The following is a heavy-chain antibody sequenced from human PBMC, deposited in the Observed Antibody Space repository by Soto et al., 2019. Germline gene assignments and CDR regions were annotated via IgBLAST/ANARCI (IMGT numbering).Heavy chain of an antibody. Sequence: GGSLRLSCAASGFTFSSYWMHWVRQAPGKGLVWVSRINSDGSSTSYADSVKGRFTISRDNAKNTLYLQMNSLRAEDTAVYYCARVKVGYDFWSGYYPPNYYYYYGMDVWGQGTTVTVSS. CDR3: ARVKVGYDFWSGYYPPNYYYYYGMDV. V-gene: IGHV3-74*01. D-gene: IGHD3-3*01. CDR1: GFTFSSYW. CDR2: INSDGSST. J-gene: IGHJ6*02.